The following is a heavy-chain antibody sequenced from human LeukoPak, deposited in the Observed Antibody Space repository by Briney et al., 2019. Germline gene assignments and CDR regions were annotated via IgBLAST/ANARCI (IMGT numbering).Heavy chain of an antibody. CDR1: GFTFSSYE. CDR2: ISSSGSTI. D-gene: IGHD3-22*01. Sequence: GGSLRLSCAASGFTFSSYEMNWVRQAPGKGLEGVSYISSSGSTIYYADSVKGRFTISRDNAKNSLYLQRNSLRAEDTAVYYCASAGDYYDSSGYYYRSFDYWGQGTLVTVSS. V-gene: IGHV3-48*03. J-gene: IGHJ4*02. CDR3: ASAGDYYDSSGYYYRSFDY.